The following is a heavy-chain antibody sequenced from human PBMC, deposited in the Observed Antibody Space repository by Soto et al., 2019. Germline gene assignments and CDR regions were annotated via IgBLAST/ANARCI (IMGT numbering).Heavy chain of an antibody. D-gene: IGHD6-6*01. J-gene: IGHJ4*02. CDR3: ARALRSIRIAARHDFDY. CDR1: GYTFTSYG. Sequence: ASVKVSCKASGYTFTSYGISWVRQAPGQGLEWMGWISAYNGNTNYAQKLQGRVTMTTDTSTSTAYMELRSLRSDDTAVYYCARALRSIRIAARHDFDYWGQGTLVTVSS. CDR2: ISAYNGNT. V-gene: IGHV1-18*01.